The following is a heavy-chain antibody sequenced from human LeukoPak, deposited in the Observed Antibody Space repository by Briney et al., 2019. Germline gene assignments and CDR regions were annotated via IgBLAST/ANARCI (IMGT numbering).Heavy chain of an antibody. V-gene: IGHV1-18*01. D-gene: IGHD3-10*01. CDR1: GYTFTSYG. CDR2: ISAYNGNT. J-gene: IGHJ3*02. Sequence: ASVKVSCKASGYTFTSYGISWVRQAPGQGLEWMGWISAYNGNTNYAQKLQGRVTMTTDTSTSTAYMELSSLRSEDTAVYYCSGSLTKNAFDIWGQGTMVTVSS. CDR3: SGSLTKNAFDI.